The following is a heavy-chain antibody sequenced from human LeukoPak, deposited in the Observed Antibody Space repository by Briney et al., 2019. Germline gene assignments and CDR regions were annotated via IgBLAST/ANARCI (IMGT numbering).Heavy chain of an antibody. CDR1: GASMTSGSYN. D-gene: IGHD1-26*01. CDR3: ARQVAIVEPTDPNWFDS. V-gene: IGHV4-39*07. Sequence: SETLSLTCTVSGASMTSGSYNWGWIRQPPGKGLERVGTIVYRGTTYYNPSLKSRVTISVDTSKNQFSLKLTSVTAADTAVYYCARQVAIVEPTDPNWFDSWGQGTLVTVSS. CDR2: IVYRGTT. J-gene: IGHJ5*01.